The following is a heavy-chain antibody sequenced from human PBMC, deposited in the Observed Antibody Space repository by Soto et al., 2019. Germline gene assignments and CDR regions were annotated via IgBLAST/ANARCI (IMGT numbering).Heavy chain of an antibody. D-gene: IGHD5-18*01. CDR3: AKDRDSGIQLWFRKASYFDY. J-gene: IGHJ4*02. CDR1: GFTFSSYG. CDR2: ISYDGSNK. Sequence: GGSLRLSCAASGFTFSSYGMHWVRQAPGKGLEWVAVISYDGSNKYYADSVKGRFTISRDNSKNTLYLQMNSLRAEDTAVYYCAKDRDSGIQLWFRKASYFDYWGQGTLVTVSS. V-gene: IGHV3-30*18.